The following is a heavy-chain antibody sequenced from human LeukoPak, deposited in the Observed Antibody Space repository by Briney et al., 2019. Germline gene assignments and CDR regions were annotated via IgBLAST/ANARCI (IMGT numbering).Heavy chain of an antibody. D-gene: IGHD6-19*01. Sequence: PGGSLRLSCAASGFTVSSNYMSWVRQAPGKRLEWVSVIYSGGSTYYADSVKGRFTISRDNAKNSLYLQMNSLRAEDTAVYYCARKGWDAFDIWGQGTMVTVSS. J-gene: IGHJ3*02. V-gene: IGHV3-66*01. CDR1: GFTVSSNY. CDR2: IYSGGST. CDR3: ARKGWDAFDI.